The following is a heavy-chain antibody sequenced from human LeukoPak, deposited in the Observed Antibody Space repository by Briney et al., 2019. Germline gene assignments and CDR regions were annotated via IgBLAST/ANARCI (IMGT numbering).Heavy chain of an antibody. Sequence: SETLSLTCAVYGGSFSGYYRSWIRQPPGKGLEWIGEINHSGSTNYNPSLKCRVTISVDTSKNQFSLKLSSVTAADTAVYYCARGGNVYYGSGSYYNGFDPWGQGTLVTVSS. D-gene: IGHD3-10*01. CDR2: INHSGST. CDR3: ARGGNVYYGSGSYYNGFDP. J-gene: IGHJ5*02. V-gene: IGHV4-34*01. CDR1: GGSFSGYY.